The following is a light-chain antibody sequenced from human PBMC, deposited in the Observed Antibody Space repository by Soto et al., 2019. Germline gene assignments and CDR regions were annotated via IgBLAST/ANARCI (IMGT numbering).Light chain of an antibody. CDR2: AAS. V-gene: IGKV3-15*01. CDR1: QSVSTD. CDR3: HQYNYWPPET. J-gene: IGKJ1*01. Sequence: EIVLTQSPATLSVSLGERATLSCRASQSVSTDLAWYQQKPGQAPRLLIFAASTRATGIPARFSGSGSGTEFILTISSLQSEDSAVYYCHQYNYWPPETFGQGTKVDIK.